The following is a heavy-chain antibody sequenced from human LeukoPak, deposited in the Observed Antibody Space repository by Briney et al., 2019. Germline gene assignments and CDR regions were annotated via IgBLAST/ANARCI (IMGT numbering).Heavy chain of an antibody. Sequence: GKSLRLSCAASGFTFSNHAMHWVRQAPGKGLGWVTFTSYNGRDTLYADSVKGRFTISRDNSKNTLFLQMNSLRAEDTAVYYCAREGGIGGSSTFDYWGQGTLVTVSS. J-gene: IGHJ4*02. CDR2: TSYNGRDT. V-gene: IGHV3-30*04. D-gene: IGHD6-13*01. CDR3: AREGGIGGSSTFDY. CDR1: GFTFSNHA.